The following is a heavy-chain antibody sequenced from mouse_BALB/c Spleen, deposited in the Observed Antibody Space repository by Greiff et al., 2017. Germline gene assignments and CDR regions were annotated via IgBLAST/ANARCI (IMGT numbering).Heavy chain of an antibody. D-gene: IGHD4-1*01. CDR1: GFTFSSFG. J-gene: IGHJ3*01. Sequence: EVHLVESGGGLVQPGGSRKLSCAASGFTFSSFGMHWVRQAPEKGLEWVAYISSGSSTIYYADTVKGRFTISRDNPKNTLFLQMTSLRSEDTAMYYCARGDWGGFAYWGQGTLVTVSA. V-gene: IGHV5-17*02. CDR3: ARGDWGGFAY. CDR2: ISSGSSTI.